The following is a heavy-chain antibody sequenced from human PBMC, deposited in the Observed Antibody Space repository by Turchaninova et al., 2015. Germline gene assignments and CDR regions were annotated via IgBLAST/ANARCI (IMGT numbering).Heavy chain of an antibody. V-gene: IGHV1-18*04. CDR1: GYTFTVYG. D-gene: IGHD3-10*01. CDR3: ARWNYYGSGRPYYYGMDV. CDR2: ISGKSGST. J-gene: IGHJ6*02. Sequence: QDQLVQPGAEVKEPGASVKVSCKAFGYTFTVYGITWVRQGPGQGLEWMGFISGKSGSTNYAPKVQGRVSMTTDTSTSTAFMELWSLRSDDTAVYYCARWNYYGSGRPYYYGMDVWGQGTTVTVSS.